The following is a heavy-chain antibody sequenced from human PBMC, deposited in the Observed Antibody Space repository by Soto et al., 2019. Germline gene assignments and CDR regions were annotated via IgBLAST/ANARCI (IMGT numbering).Heavy chain of an antibody. Sequence: GESLKISCKGSGYSFTSYWIGWVRQMPGKGLEWMGIIYPGDSDTRYSPSFQGQVTISADKSISTAYLQWSSLKASDTAMYYCARLLLEWLVQPSQGYYFDYWGQGTLVTVSS. J-gene: IGHJ4*02. CDR3: ARLLLEWLVQPSQGYYFDY. CDR1: GYSFTSYW. CDR2: IYPGDSDT. D-gene: IGHD3-3*01. V-gene: IGHV5-51*01.